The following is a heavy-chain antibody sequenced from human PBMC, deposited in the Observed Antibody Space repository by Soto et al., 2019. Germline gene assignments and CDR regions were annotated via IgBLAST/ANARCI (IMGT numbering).Heavy chain of an antibody. CDR1: GYAFTSYY. CDR3: TRAPSYGAFDI. D-gene: IGHD4-17*01. Sequence: ASVKVSCKASGYAFTSYYIHWVRQAPGQGLEWMGIINPSGGSTTYAQKFQGRVTMTRDTSTSTVYKELSSLRSEDTAVYYCTRAPSYGAFDIWGQGTMVTVSS. CDR2: INPSGGST. J-gene: IGHJ3*02. V-gene: IGHV1-46*03.